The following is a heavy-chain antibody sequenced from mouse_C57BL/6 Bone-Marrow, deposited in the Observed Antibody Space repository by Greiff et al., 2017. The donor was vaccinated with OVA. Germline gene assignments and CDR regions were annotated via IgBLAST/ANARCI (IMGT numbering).Heavy chain of an antibody. V-gene: IGHV1-81*01. Sequence: VQLQQSGAELARPGASVKLSCKASGYTFTSYGISWVKQRTGQGLEWIGEIYPRSGNTYYNEKFKGKATLTADKSSSTAYMELRSLTSEDSAVYFCAPGGLMTTVPWFAYWGQGTLVTVSA. CDR3: APGGLMTTVPWFAY. J-gene: IGHJ3*01. CDR1: GYTFTSYG. CDR2: IYPRSGNT. D-gene: IGHD1-1*01.